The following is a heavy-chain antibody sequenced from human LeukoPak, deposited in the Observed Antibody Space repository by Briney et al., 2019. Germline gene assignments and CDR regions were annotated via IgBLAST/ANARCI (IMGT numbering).Heavy chain of an antibody. J-gene: IGHJ4*02. Sequence: SETLSLTCTVSGGSISSYYWSWIRQPPGKGLEWIGYIYYSGSTNYNPSLKSRVTISVDTSKNQFSLKLSSVTAADTAVYYCASSWSAQLGFRYWGQGTLVTVSS. D-gene: IGHD5-18*01. CDR3: ASSWSAQLGFRY. V-gene: IGHV4-59*12. CDR1: GGSISSYY. CDR2: IYYSGST.